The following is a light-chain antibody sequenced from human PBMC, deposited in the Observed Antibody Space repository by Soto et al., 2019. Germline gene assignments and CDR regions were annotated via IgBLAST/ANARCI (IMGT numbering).Light chain of an antibody. CDR2: GAS. CDR3: QQYHNWPPRT. J-gene: IGKJ1*01. CDR1: QSVSSN. V-gene: IGKV3-15*01. Sequence: EIVMTQSPATLSVSPGERVTLSCRASQSVSSNLAWYQQKPGQAPRLLIYGASTRATGIPARFSGGGSETEFTPTISSLPSEDFAVYYCQQYHNWPPRTFGQGTKVEIK.